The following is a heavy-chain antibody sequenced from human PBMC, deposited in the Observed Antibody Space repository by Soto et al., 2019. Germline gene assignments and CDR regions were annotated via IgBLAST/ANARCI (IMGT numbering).Heavy chain of an antibody. J-gene: IGHJ5*02. CDR3: ARTDATNWFDP. Sequence: ASVKVSCKASGYTFASYAMHWVRQAPRQRLEWMGWISAYNGNTNYAQKLQGRVTMTTDTSTSTAYMELRSLRSDDTAVYYCARTDATNWFDPWGQGTLVTVSS. CDR1: GYTFASYA. CDR2: ISAYNGNT. V-gene: IGHV1-18*01.